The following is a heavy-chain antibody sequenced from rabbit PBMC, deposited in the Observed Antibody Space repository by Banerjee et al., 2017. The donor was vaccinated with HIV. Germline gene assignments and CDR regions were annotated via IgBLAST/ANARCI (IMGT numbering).Heavy chain of an antibody. CDR1: GFSFSSSYW. CDR2: IYAGSSGST. V-gene: IGHV1S45*01. D-gene: IGHD6-1*01. J-gene: IGHJ4*01. CDR3: AREEYVGYGYANL. Sequence: EESGGDLVKPEGSLTLTCTASGFSFSSSYWICWVRQAPGKGLEWIACIYAGSSGSTYYASWAKGRFTISKTSSTTVTLQMTSLTAADTATYFCAREEYVGYGYANLWGPGTLVTVS.